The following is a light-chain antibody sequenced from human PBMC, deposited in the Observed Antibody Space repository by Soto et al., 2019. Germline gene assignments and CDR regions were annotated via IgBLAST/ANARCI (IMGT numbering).Light chain of an antibody. CDR1: QSVNSNY. CDR3: QQYDISPRT. J-gene: IGKJ1*01. CDR2: GAS. Sequence: EIVLTQSPGTLSLSPGERATLSCRASQSVNSNYLAWYQQKPGQGPRLLMYGASSRATGIPDRFSGSESGTDFTLTISRLEPEDFAVYYCQQYDISPRTFGQGTKVEIK. V-gene: IGKV3-20*01.